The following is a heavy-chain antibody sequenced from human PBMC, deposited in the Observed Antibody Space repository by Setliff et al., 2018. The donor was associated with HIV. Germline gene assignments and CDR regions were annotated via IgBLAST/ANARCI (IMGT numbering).Heavy chain of an antibody. CDR1: GGSIDNTDYY. CDR3: ARRKPYIVVALTPFDY. J-gene: IGHJ4*02. CDR2: IYYTGSM. D-gene: IGHD3-22*01. V-gene: IGHV4-31*03. Sequence: PSETLSLTCTVTGGSIDNTDYYWSWIRQHPGKGLEWIGYIYYTGSMYYNPSLSSRAIISIDTSMNQFSMRLNSVTVADTAVYYCARRKPYIVVALTPFDYWGQGTLVTVSS.